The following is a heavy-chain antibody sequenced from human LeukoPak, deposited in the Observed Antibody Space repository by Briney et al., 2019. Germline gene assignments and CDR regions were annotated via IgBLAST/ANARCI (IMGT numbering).Heavy chain of an antibody. CDR3: ARDLRPSWFDP. D-gene: IGHD5/OR15-5a*01. CDR1: GGSISSYY. V-gene: IGHV4-4*07. CDR2: IYTSGST. Sequence: PSETLSLTCTVSGGSISSYYWSWIRQPAGKGLERIGRIYTSGSTNYNPSLKSRVTMSVDTSKNQFSLKLSSMTAADTAVYYCARDLRPSWFDPWGQGTLVTVSS. J-gene: IGHJ5*02.